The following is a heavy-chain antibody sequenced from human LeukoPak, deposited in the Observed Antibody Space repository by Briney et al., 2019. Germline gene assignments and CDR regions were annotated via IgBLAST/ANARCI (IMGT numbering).Heavy chain of an antibody. Sequence: GGSLRLSCAASGFTFSSYWMTWVRQAPGKGLEWVANIKQDESEKYYVDSAKGRFSISRDNAKSSLYLQMNSLRADDTAVYYCARVTSGSFDYWGQGTLVTVSS. D-gene: IGHD7-27*01. CDR1: GFTFSSYW. CDR2: IKQDESEK. CDR3: ARVTSGSFDY. V-gene: IGHV3-7*04. J-gene: IGHJ4*02.